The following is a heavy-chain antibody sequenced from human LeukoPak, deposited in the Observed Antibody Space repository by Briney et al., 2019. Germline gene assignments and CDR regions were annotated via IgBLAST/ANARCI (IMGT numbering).Heavy chain of an antibody. CDR2: IYHTGRT. CDR3: ARDRLGADFDY. Sequence: TSETLSLTCAVSGGSIIVAAYSWSWIRQPPGKGLEWIGYIYHTGRTSYNPSLKSRVTISVDRSKNQFSLKLNSVTAADTAVYYCARDRLGADFDYWGQGTLVTVSS. D-gene: IGHD1-26*01. V-gene: IGHV4-30-2*01. CDR1: GGSIIVAAYS. J-gene: IGHJ4*02.